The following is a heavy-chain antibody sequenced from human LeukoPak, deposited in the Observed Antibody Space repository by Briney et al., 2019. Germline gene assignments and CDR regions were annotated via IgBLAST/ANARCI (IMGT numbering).Heavy chain of an antibody. Sequence: GGSLRLSCAASGFTFSASYMTWVRQAPGKGLEWLSYISGDSGDTNYADSVKGRFTISRDNAKNSLYLQMNSLRAEDTAVYYCARDYGGSSPFDYWGQGTLVTVSS. V-gene: IGHV3-11*06. CDR3: ARDYGGSSPFDY. CDR2: ISGDSGDT. J-gene: IGHJ4*02. D-gene: IGHD4-23*01. CDR1: GFTFSASY.